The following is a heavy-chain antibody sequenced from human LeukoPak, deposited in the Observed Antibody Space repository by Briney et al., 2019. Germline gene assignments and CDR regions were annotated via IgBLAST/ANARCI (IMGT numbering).Heavy chain of an antibody. Sequence: PGGSLRLSCAASGFTFNTYGMSWVRQAPGKGLEWVSGISGSGGATYYADSVKGRFTISRDNAKNTLYLQMNSLRAEDTAVYYCASQNDYGDYFDYWGQGTLVTVSS. CDR3: ASQNDYGDYFDY. CDR1: GFTFNTYG. CDR2: ISGSGGAT. D-gene: IGHD4-17*01. J-gene: IGHJ4*02. V-gene: IGHV3-23*01.